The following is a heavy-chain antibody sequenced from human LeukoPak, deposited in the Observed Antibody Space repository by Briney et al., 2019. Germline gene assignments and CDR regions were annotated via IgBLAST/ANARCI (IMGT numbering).Heavy chain of an antibody. CDR1: GDSISSYY. CDR2: IYYNGST. CDR3: ARMIAVAGTTLDP. Sequence: SETLSLTCTVSGDSISSYYWSWIRQPPGKGLEWIGYIYYNGSTNYNPSLKSRVTISVDTSKNQFSLKLSSVTAADTAVYYCARMIAVAGTTLDPWGQGTLVTVSS. V-gene: IGHV4-59*08. J-gene: IGHJ5*02. D-gene: IGHD6-19*01.